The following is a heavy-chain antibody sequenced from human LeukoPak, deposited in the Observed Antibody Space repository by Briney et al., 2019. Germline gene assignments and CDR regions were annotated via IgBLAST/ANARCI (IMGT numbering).Heavy chain of an antibody. Sequence: HAGGSLRLSCAASGFTFNSYSMNWVRQAPGKGLEWVSYISSSSSTIYYADAVKGRFTISRDNAKNSLYLQMNSLRAEDTAVYYCARAGGSDGYNSAFDFWGQGTLVTVSS. J-gene: IGHJ4*02. CDR3: ARAGGSDGYNSAFDF. V-gene: IGHV3-48*01. D-gene: IGHD5-24*01. CDR2: ISSSSSTI. CDR1: GFTFNSYS.